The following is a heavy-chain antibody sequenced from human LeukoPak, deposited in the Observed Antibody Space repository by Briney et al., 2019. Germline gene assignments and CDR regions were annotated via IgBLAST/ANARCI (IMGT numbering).Heavy chain of an antibody. CDR2: IIPLLGVR. D-gene: IGHD6-19*01. J-gene: IGHJ4*02. CDR3: AIIAVGGVDPFDS. CDR1: GGTFSDHA. Sequence: SVKVSCKASGGTFSDHAVSWVRQAPGQGLEWMGRIIPLLGVRSYAQKFQDRVTVSADKSTSTAYMELSSLRSEDSALYYCAIIAVGGVDPFDSWGQGTLVAVSS. V-gene: IGHV1-69*04.